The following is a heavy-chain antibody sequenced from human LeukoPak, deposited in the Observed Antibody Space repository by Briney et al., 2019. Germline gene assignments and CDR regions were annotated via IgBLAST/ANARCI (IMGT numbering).Heavy chain of an antibody. Sequence: SETLSLTCNVSRGSISSGGHYWSWIRQRPGRGLEWMGYTYFTGSTYYNPSLQSRLIISADTSMTQFSLRLRSVTAADTAVYYCARVSFTYGPLDSWGPGILVTVSS. CDR1: RGSISSGGHY. D-gene: IGHD4-17*01. J-gene: IGHJ4*02. CDR3: ARVSFTYGPLDS. V-gene: IGHV4-31*03. CDR2: TYFTGST.